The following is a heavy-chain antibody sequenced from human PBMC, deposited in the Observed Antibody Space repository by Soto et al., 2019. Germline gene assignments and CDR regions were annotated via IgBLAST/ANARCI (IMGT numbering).Heavy chain of an antibody. Sequence: QVQLVESGGGVVQPGRSLRLSCAASGFTFSSYGMHWVRQAPGKGLAWVAVISYDGSNKYYADSVKGRFTIARDNSKNTLYLQMNTLRAEDTAVYSRGKDLLGPGRAYGMDVWGQGTTVTVSS. CDR1: GFTFSSYG. CDR2: ISYDGSNK. CDR3: GKDLLGPGRAYGMDV. J-gene: IGHJ6*02. V-gene: IGHV3-30*18. D-gene: IGHD7-27*01.